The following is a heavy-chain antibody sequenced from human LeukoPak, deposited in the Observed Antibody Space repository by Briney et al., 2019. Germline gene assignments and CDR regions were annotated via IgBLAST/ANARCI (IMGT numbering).Heavy chain of an antibody. CDR3: VRLRRNSDRSYYYYYYDS. Sequence: GGSLRLSCLASGLTFSDYSMNWVRRAPGKGLDWVSSINSTSTSIYYVDGVRGRFTISRDNAKSSLYLQMDSLRAEDTAVYYCVRLRRNSDRSYYYYYYDSWGQGILVTVSS. J-gene: IGHJ5*01. CDR2: INSTSTSI. CDR1: GLTFSDYS. D-gene: IGHD3-10*01. V-gene: IGHV3-21*01.